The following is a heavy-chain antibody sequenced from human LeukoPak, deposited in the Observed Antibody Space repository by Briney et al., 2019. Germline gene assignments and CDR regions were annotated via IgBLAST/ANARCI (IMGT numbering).Heavy chain of an antibody. J-gene: IGHJ4*02. CDR1: GGSFSGYY. V-gene: IGHV4-34*01. CDR3: ARVPSDY. CDR2: INHSGST. Sequence: SETLSLTCAVYGGSFSGYYWSWIRQPPGKGLEWIGEINHSGSTNYNPSLKSRVTISVDTSKNQFSLKLSSVTAADMAVYYCARVPSDYWGQGTLVTVSS.